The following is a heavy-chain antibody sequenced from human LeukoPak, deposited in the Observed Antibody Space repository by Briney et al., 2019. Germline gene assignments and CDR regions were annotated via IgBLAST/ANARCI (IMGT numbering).Heavy chain of an antibody. V-gene: IGHV3-64*04. Sequence: HPGGSLRLSCSASGFTFSSYAMHWVRQAPGKGLEYVSAISSNGGSTYYADSVKGRFTISRDDSKNSLYLQMNSLRADDTAVYYCARDRSGGYFDYWGQGTLVTVSS. CDR2: ISSNGGST. CDR3: ARDRSGGYFDY. CDR1: GFTFSSYA. J-gene: IGHJ4*02. D-gene: IGHD3-10*01.